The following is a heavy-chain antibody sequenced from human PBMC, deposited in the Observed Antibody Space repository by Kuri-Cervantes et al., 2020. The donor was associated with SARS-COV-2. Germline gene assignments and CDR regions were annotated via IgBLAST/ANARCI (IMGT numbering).Heavy chain of an antibody. J-gene: IGHJ4*02. CDR2: ISYDGSNK. Sequence: GESLKISCAASGFAFSSYAMHWVRQAPGKGLEWVAVISYDGSNKYYADSVKGRFTISRDNSKNTLYLQMSSLRAEDTAVYYCARGVLDYDFWSGYYLDYWGQGTLVTVSS. V-gene: IGHV3-30-3*01. D-gene: IGHD3-3*01. CDR1: GFAFSSYA. CDR3: ARGVLDYDFWSGYYLDY.